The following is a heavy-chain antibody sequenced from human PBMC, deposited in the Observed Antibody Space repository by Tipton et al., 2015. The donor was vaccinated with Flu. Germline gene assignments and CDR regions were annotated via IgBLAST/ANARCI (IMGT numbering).Heavy chain of an antibody. V-gene: IGHV4-59*01. Sequence: TLSLTCTVSGGSISSYYWSWIRQPPGKGLEWIGYIYYSGSTNYNPSLKSRVTMSLDTSKDQFSLKLSSVTAADTAVYFCARRTFSNYVSEPKNWFDFWGQGTLVTVSS. J-gene: IGHJ5*01. CDR1: GGSISSYY. CDR3: ARRTFSNYVSEPKNWFDF. D-gene: IGHD4-11*01. CDR2: IYYSGST.